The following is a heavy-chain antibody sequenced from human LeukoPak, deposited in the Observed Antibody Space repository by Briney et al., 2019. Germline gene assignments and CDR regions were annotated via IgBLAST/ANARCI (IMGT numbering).Heavy chain of an antibody. Sequence: QPGGSLRLSCAASGLTLSGYWMHWVRQAPGKGLVWVSRINGDASSRSYADSVKGRFTISRDNAKSTLYLQMNSLRVEDTAVYCCARARGNTYGYFEYWGQGTLVTVSS. V-gene: IGHV3-74*01. CDR1: GLTLSGYW. CDR3: ARARGNTYGYFEY. CDR2: INGDASSR. J-gene: IGHJ4*02. D-gene: IGHD5-18*01.